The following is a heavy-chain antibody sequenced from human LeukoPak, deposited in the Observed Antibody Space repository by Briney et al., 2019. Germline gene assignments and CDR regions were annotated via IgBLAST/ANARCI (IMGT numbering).Heavy chain of an antibody. CDR1: GFTVSSNY. J-gene: IGHJ4*02. D-gene: IGHD3-10*01. CDR3: ARDRTGTGHFDY. V-gene: IGHV3-66*01. Sequence: GGSLRLSCAASGFTVSSNYMSWVRQAPGKGLERVSVIYSGGSTYYADSVKGRFTISRDNSKNTLYLQMNSLRAEDTAVYYCARDRTGTGHFDYWGQGTLVTVSS. CDR2: IYSGGST.